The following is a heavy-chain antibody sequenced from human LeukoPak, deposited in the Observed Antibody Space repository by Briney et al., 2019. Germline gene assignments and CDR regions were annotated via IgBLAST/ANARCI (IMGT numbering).Heavy chain of an antibody. V-gene: IGHV3-21*04. D-gene: IGHD6-13*01. Sequence: GGSLRLSCAASGFTFSDYSMNWVRQAPGKGLEWVSSISAGSNYIYYGDSVKGRFTISRDNAKNSLYLQMNSLRAEDMALYYCAKTTYSSSWPDWYFDLWGRGTLVTVSS. CDR3: AKTTYSSSWPDWYFDL. CDR2: ISAGSNYI. CDR1: GFTFSDYS. J-gene: IGHJ2*01.